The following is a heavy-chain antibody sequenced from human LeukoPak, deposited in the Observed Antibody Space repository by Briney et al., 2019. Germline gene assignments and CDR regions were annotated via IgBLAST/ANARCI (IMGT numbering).Heavy chain of an antibody. D-gene: IGHD6-19*01. J-gene: IGHJ5*02. V-gene: IGHV3-48*04. CDR2: IGSSSSTI. Sequence: PGGSLRLSCAASGFTFSSYSMNWVRQAPGKGLEWVSYIGSSSSTIYYADSVKGRFTISRDNAKNSLYLQMNSLRAEDTAVYYCARGTGYSSGWYAPGWFDPWGQGTLVTVSS. CDR3: ARGTGYSSGWYAPGWFDP. CDR1: GFTFSSYS.